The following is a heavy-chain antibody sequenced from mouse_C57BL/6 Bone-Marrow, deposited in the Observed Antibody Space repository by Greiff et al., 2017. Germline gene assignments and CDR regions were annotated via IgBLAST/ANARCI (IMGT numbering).Heavy chain of an antibody. CDR1: GYSITSGYY. CDR2: ISYDGSN. D-gene: IGHD3-3*01. J-gene: IGHJ2*01. Sequence: EVKLQESGPGLVKPSQSLSLTCSVTGYSITSGYYCNWLRPLAGNKREWMGYISYDGSNNYNPSLKNRSSITLNKSKNQFFLKLNSVTTEDTATYYCASGWDRDYWGQGTTLTVSS. CDR3: ASGWDRDY. V-gene: IGHV3-6*01.